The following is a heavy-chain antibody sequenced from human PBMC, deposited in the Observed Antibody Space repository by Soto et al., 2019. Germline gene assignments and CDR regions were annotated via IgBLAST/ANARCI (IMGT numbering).Heavy chain of an antibody. CDR3: GSSGPAGGY. J-gene: IGHJ4*02. V-gene: IGHV1-18*01. Sequence: QVQLVQSGAEVKKPGASVKVSCKASGYTFTSYAISWVRQAPGQGLEWMGWISAYNGNTNDSQKLEGRVTMTTDRPAPTAYLEPRSLRLDVRAVYSGGSSGPAGGYWGQGTVVTVPS. D-gene: IGHD3-10*01. CDR2: ISAYNGNT. CDR1: GYTFTSYA.